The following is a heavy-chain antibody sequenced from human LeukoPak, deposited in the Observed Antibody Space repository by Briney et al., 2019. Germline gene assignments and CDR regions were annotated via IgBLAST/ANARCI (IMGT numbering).Heavy chain of an antibody. J-gene: IGHJ4*02. CDR3: ARGGYGDVDY. D-gene: IGHD4-17*01. CDR1: GFTFSSNY. CDR2: IYSGGST. V-gene: IGHV3-66*01. Sequence: GAPLQISCAASGFTFSSNYMSWVRKAPGKGLEWVSVIYSGGSTYYADSVKGRFTISRDNSKNTLYLQMNSLRAEDTAVYYCARGGYGDVDYWGQGTLVTVSS.